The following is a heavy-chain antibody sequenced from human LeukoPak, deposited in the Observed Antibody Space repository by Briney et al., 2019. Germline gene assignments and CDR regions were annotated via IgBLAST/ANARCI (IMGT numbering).Heavy chain of an antibody. V-gene: IGHV1-69*01. CDR2: IIPIFGTA. CDR1: GGTFSSYA. Sequence: SVKVSCKASGGTFSSYAISWVRQAPGQGLEWMGGIIPIFGTANYAQKFQGRVTITADESTSTAYMELSSLRSEDTAVYYCARNFYDSRSAYGMDVWGQGTTVTVSS. CDR3: ARNFYDSRSAYGMDV. J-gene: IGHJ6*02. D-gene: IGHD3-22*01.